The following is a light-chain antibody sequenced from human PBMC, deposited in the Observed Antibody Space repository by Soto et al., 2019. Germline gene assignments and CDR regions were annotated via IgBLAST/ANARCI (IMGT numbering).Light chain of an antibody. CDR1: SSNIGKNL. J-gene: IGLJ3*02. CDR2: DSN. CDR3: VSWDSSLYAVV. V-gene: IGLV1-51*01. Sequence: QSVLKQPPSVSAAPGQKVTISCSGGSSNIGKNLVSWYQKFPGTAPKLLIYDSNKLPSGIPDRFSGSESDTSATLGITGLQTGDEADYYCVSWDSSLYAVVFGGGTKLTVL.